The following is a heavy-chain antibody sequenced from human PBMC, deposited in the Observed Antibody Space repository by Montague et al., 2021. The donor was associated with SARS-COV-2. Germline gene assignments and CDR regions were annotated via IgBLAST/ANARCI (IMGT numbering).Heavy chain of an antibody. Sequence: LSLPCRVSGGSLRHSYWTWIRQAPERGLEWIGYIYHSGTTKYNPALQSRLTISVDTAKNQFFLSLTSVTAADTAVYYCARVSSTALRGVIKTSGYFALDVWGPGTTVRVSS. D-gene: IGHD3-10*01. CDR3: ARVSSTALRGVIKTSGYFALDV. CDR2: IYHSGTT. CDR1: GGSLRHSY. J-gene: IGHJ6*02. V-gene: IGHV4-4*09.